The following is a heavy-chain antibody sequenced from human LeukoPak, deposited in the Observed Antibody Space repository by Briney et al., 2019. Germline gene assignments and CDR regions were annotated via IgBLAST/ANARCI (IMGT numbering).Heavy chain of an antibody. CDR2: IYYSGST. Sequence: SEPLSLTCTVSGGSISSYYWSWIRQPPGKGLEWLGYIYYSGSTNYNPSLKSRVTISVDTSKNQFSLKLGSVTAADTAVYYCARGSSSSGGAGWFDPWGQGTLVTVSS. CDR1: GGSISSYY. D-gene: IGHD6-6*01. CDR3: ARGSSSSGGAGWFDP. V-gene: IGHV4-59*01. J-gene: IGHJ5*02.